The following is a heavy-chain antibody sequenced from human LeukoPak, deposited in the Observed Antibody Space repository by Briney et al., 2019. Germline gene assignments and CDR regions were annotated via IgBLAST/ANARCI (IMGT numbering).Heavy chain of an antibody. D-gene: IGHD2-21*01. CDR2: IYYSGST. Sequence: PGGSLRLSCAASGFTVSNTYMSWVRQAPGKGLEWIGSIYYSGSTYYNPSLKSRVTISVDTSKNQFSLKLSSVTAADTAVYYCARREGIAHVAYFDYWGQGTLVTVSS. V-gene: IGHV4-39*01. CDR3: ARREGIAHVAYFDY. J-gene: IGHJ4*02. CDR1: GFTVSNTY.